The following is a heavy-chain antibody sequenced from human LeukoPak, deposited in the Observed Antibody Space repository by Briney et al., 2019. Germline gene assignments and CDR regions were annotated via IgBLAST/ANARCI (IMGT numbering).Heavy chain of an antibody. D-gene: IGHD3-22*01. Sequence: AGGSLRLSCAASGFTFSSYGMHWVRQAPGKGLEWVAVIWYDGSNKYYADSVKGRFTISRDNSKNTLYLQMSSLRADDTAVYYCAQLLDDIPIRWYFALWGRGTLVTVSS. CDR3: AQLLDDIPIRWYFAL. J-gene: IGHJ2*01. CDR2: IWYDGSNK. CDR1: GFTFSSYG. V-gene: IGHV3-33*06.